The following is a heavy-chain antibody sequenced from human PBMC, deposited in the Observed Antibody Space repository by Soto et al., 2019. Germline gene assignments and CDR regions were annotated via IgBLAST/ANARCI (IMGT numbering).Heavy chain of an antibody. V-gene: IGHV1-2*02. CDR1: GYPVTSYY. CDR3: ARGGGVGVAGAAAFDM. Sequence: QLHLVQSGAVVKKPGASVTVSCSASGYPVTSYYMHWVRQAPGRGLEWMGGINPATGAAKYTQTFRGRVTRTRDTSTSTGFMELSGLKSEETADFYCARGGGVGVAGAAAFDMWGQGTWVTVSS. CDR2: INPATGAA. D-gene: IGHD3-3*01. J-gene: IGHJ3*02.